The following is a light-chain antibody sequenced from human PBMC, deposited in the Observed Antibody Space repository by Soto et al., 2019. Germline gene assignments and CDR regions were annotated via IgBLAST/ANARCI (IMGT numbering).Light chain of an antibody. Sequence: QSVLTQPPSASGTPGQRVTISYSGSSSNIGSNYVYWYQQLPGTAPKLLIYRNNQRPSGVPDRFSGSKSGTSASLAISGLRSEDEADYYCAAWDDSLSGYVFGTGTKVTV. J-gene: IGLJ1*01. V-gene: IGLV1-47*01. CDR2: RNN. CDR1: SSNIGSNY. CDR3: AAWDDSLSGYV.